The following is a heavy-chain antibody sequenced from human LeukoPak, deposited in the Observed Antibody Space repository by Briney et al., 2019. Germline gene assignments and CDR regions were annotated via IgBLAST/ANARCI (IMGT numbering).Heavy chain of an antibody. CDR2: IYYSRNT. CDR3: ARDSAMGSFDY. Sequence: SETLSLTCTVCVRSISSCYWNWIRQPPGKARVWIGYIYYSRNTNCNPSLKSRVTISVDTSKNQFSLKLSSVTAADTAVYYCARDSAMGSFDYWGQGTLVTVAS. CDR1: VRSISSCY. D-gene: IGHD5-18*01. V-gene: IGHV4-59*08. J-gene: IGHJ4*02.